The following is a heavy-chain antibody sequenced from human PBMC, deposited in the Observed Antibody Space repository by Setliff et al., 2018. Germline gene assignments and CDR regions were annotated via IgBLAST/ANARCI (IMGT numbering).Heavy chain of an antibody. CDR2: IYYSGST. J-gene: IGHJ5*02. D-gene: IGHD3-22*01. CDR1: GYSISSGYY. V-gene: IGHV4-38-2*02. Sequence: PSETLSLTCTVSGYSISSGYYWGWIRQPPGKGLEWIGSIYYSGSTYYNPSLKSRVTISVDTSKNQFSLKLSSVTAADTAVYYCASSFYDSPVFDPWGQGTLVTVS. CDR3: ASSFYDSPVFDP.